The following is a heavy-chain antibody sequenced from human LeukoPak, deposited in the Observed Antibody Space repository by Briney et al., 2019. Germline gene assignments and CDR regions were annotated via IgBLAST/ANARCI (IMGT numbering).Heavy chain of an antibody. V-gene: IGHV5-51*01. CDR2: IYPGDSDT. CDR3: ARFVSSRSGWYNDAFDI. J-gene: IGHJ3*02. CDR1: GYSFTSYW. D-gene: IGHD6-19*01. Sequence: GESLKISCKGSGYSFTSYWIGWVRQMPGKGLEWMGIIYPGDSDTSYSPSFQGQVTISADKSISTAYLQWSSLKASDTAMYYCARFVSSRSGWYNDAFDIWGQGTMVTVSS.